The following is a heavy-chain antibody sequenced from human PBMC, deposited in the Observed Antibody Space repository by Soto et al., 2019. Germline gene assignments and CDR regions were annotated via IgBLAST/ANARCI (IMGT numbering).Heavy chain of an antibody. V-gene: IGHV4-59*08. J-gene: IGHJ3*01. CDR3: ARHIGKWAFDG. CDR1: GGSMSGYY. CDR2: SYYAGGT. Sequence: QVQLQAPGPGLVKPSETLSLTCTVSGGSMSGYYWSWIRQPPGEGLEWIGNSYYAGGTKYNPSLKRRVTVSVDTSKSQISLALSSVTAADTAVYYCARHIGKWAFDGWGPGTMVTVSS. D-gene: IGHD2-8*01.